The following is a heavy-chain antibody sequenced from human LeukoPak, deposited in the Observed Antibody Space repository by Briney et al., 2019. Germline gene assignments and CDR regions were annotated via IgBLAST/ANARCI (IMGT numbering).Heavy chain of an antibody. D-gene: IGHD3-10*01. CDR3: ARVSMVRGVIGYGMDV. V-gene: IGHV3-7*01. CDR1: GFTFSSYW. CDR2: IKQDGSEK. J-gene: IGHJ6*02. Sequence: PGGSLRLSCAASGFTFSSYWMSWVRQAPGKGLEWVASIKQDGSEKYYVDSVKGRFTISRDNAKNSLYLQMNSLRAEDTAVYYCARVSMVRGVIGYGMDVWGQGTTVTVSS.